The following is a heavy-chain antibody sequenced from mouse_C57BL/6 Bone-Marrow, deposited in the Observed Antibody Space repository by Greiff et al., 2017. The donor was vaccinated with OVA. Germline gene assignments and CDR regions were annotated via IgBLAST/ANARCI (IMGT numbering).Heavy chain of an antibody. J-gene: IGHJ2*01. D-gene: IGHD1-1*01. V-gene: IGHV14-3*01. CDR1: GFNIKNTY. CDR3: ASNYGSSPHDY. CDR2: IDPANGST. Sequence: EVQLQQSVAELVRPGASVKLSCTASGFNIKNTYMHWVKQRPEQGLEWMGRIDPANGSTNNATKVQGKATITADTSSNTAYLQLSSLTSEYTAIYYGASNYGSSPHDYWGQGTTLTVSS.